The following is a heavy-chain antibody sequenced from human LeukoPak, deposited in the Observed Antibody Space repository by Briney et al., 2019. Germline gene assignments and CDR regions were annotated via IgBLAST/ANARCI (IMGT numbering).Heavy chain of an antibody. CDR2: ISGGGGGT. D-gene: IGHD3-3*01. V-gene: IGHV3-23*01. J-gene: IGHJ4*02. Sequence: GGSLRLSCAASGFTFSSYAMTWVRQAPGKGLEWVSAISGGGGGTFYADSVKGRFTISRDNSKNTLYLQMNSLSAEDTAVYYCARDGFFTPFFYFDYWGQGTLVTVSS. CDR1: GFTFSSYA. CDR3: ARDGFFTPFFYFDY.